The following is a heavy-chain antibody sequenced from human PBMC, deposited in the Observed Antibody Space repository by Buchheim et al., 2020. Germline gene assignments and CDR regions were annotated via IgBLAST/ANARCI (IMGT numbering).Heavy chain of an antibody. CDR1: GYTFTTYG. V-gene: IGHV1-18*01. CDR3: ARDFAY. J-gene: IGHJ4*02. CDR2: ISGYNGKA. Sequence: QVQLVQSGPEVKKPGASVKVSCKASGYTFTTYGITWVRQAPGQGLEWMGWISGYNGKANYAQNLRGRVTLTTATSSSIAYLELRSLRYDDTAVYYCARDFAYWGQGTL.